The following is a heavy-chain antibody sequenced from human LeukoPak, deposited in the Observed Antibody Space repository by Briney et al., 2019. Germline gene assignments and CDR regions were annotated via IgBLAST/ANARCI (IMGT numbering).Heavy chain of an antibody. V-gene: IGHV1-2*02. D-gene: IGHD3-22*01. J-gene: IGHJ5*02. CDR2: INPNSGGT. CDR3: ARAPRYYDSSGYYDP. CDR1: GYIFTGYY. Sequence: ASVKVSCKASGYIFTGYYMHWVRQAPGQGLEWMGWINPNSGGTNYAQKFQGRVTMTRDTSISTAYMELSRLRSDDTAVCYCARAPRYYDSSGYYDPWGQGTLVTVSS.